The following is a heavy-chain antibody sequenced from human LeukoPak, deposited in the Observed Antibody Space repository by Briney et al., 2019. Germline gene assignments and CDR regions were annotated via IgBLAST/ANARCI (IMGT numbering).Heavy chain of an antibody. CDR3: ARHDGDYYDSSGYDWFDP. D-gene: IGHD3-22*01. V-gene: IGHV4-34*01. J-gene: IGHJ5*02. CDR2: INHSGST. CDR1: GGSFSGYY. Sequence: KPSETLSLTCAVYGGSFSGYYWSWIRQPPGKGLEWIGEINHSGSTNYNPSLKSRVTISVDTSKNQFSLKLSSVTAADTAVYYCARHDGDYYDSSGYDWFDPWGQGTLVTVSS.